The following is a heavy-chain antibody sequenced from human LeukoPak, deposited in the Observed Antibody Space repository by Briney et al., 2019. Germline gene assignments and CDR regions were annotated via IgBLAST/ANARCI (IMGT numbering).Heavy chain of an antibody. J-gene: IGHJ4*02. D-gene: IGHD3-16*01. CDR1: GGSISSYY. V-gene: IGHV4-59*12. CDR3: VRISSVTQTSYGHFDY. Sequence: SETLSLTCTVSGGSISSYYWSWIRQPPGKGLEWIGYIYYSGSTNSNPSLKSRVTMSVDTSKNQFSLKLTSVTAADTAVYYCVRISSVTQTSYGHFDYWGQGTLVTVSS. CDR2: IYYSGST.